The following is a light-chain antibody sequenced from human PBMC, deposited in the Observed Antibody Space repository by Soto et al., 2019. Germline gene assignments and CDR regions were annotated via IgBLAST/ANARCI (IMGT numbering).Light chain of an antibody. J-gene: IGLJ1*01. V-gene: IGLV2-8*01. CDR2: EVS. CDR1: SNDVGDYNY. CDR3: SSYAGSSTLYV. Sequence: QSALTHPPSASWSPGHSVTISCTGTSNDVGDYNYVSWYQQHPGKAPKLMIYEVSKRPSGVPGRFSGSKSGNTASLTVSGLQAEDEADYYCSSYAGSSTLYVFGTGTKVTVL.